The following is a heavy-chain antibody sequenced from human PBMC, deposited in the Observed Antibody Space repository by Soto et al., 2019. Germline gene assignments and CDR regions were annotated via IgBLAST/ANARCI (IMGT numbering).Heavy chain of an antibody. D-gene: IGHD3-22*01. CDR3: ARGLRNYFDRSGLYY. Sequence: VQLVESGGGLVQPGGSLRLSCTASGFTFSTYEMNWVRQAPGKGLEWVSYISYSGSTMYYADSVRGRFTISRDNAKNSLYLQMNSLRGEDTAVYYCARGLRNYFDRSGLYYWGQGTLLTVSS. CDR1: GFTFSTYE. V-gene: IGHV3-48*03. CDR2: ISYSGSTM. J-gene: IGHJ4*02.